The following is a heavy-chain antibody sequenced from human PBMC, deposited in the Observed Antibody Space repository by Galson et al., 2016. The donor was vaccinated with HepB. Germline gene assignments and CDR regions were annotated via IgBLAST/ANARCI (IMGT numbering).Heavy chain of an antibody. J-gene: IGHJ5*01. V-gene: IGHV3-30*18. D-gene: IGHD1-26*01. Sequence: SLRPSCAASGFTFSDYGMHWIRQAPGKGLEWVTVISEDGNIKRYADSVKGRFTVSRDNSRSTLYLQMNSLRVEDTAVYYCAKDPSVVTAGGRWFDPWGQGTTVIVSS. CDR2: ISEDGNIK. CDR3: AKDPSVVTAGGRWFDP. CDR1: GFTFSDYG.